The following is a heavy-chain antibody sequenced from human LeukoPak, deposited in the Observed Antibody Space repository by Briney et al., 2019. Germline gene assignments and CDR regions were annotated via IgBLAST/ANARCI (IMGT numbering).Heavy chain of an antibody. Sequence: SVKVSCKASGGSFSRFAISWVRQAPGQGLEWMGGIIPIFGTANHAQKFQGRVTITADESTSTAYLELSSLRSEDTAVYYCARDATIYDSSSYYYLWWGQGTLVTVSS. D-gene: IGHD3-22*01. CDR1: GGSFSRFA. V-gene: IGHV1-69*13. CDR3: ARDATIYDSSSYYYLW. CDR2: IIPIFGTA. J-gene: IGHJ4*02.